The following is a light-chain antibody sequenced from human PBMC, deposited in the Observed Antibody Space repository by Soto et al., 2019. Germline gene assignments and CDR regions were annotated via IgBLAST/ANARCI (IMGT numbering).Light chain of an antibody. CDR1: SSDIGAHDD. Sequence: QSVLTQPASVSGSPGQSITISCTGTSSDIGAHDDVSWYQQHPGKVPKLLIYGVTDRPSGISNRFSGSKSGNVASLTISGLQAEDEADYYCCSYTSDLTPYVFGTGTKLTVL. V-gene: IGLV2-14*03. CDR2: GVT. J-gene: IGLJ1*01. CDR3: CSYTSDLTPYV.